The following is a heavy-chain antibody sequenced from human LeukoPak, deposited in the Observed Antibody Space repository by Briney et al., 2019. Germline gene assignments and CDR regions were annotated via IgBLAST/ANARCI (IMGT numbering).Heavy chain of an antibody. J-gene: IGHJ4*02. CDR2: IWYDGSKK. CDR3: VRDPGVVAYYFDS. Sequence: PGRSLRLSCAASGFSFSTYGMHWVRQVPGKGLGWVAVIWYDGSKKYYADSVKGRFTISRDDSKSTLYLQMNSLRAEDTATYYCVRDPGVVAYYFDSWGQGTLVTVSS. CDR1: GFSFSTYG. V-gene: IGHV3-33*01. D-gene: IGHD6-6*01.